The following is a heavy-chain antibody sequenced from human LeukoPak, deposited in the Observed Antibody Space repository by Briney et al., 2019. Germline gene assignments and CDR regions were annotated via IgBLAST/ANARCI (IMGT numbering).Heavy chain of an antibody. V-gene: IGHV4-39*07. Sequence: SETLSLTCTVSGGSISSSSYYWGWIRQPPGKGLEWIGEINHSGSTNYNPSLKSRVTISVDTSKNQFSLKLSSVTAADTAVYYCARGRTLYGSGSYGYYYYGMDVWGQGTTVTVSS. CDR2: INHSGST. CDR1: GGSISSSSYY. J-gene: IGHJ6*02. CDR3: ARGRTLYGSGSYGYYYYGMDV. D-gene: IGHD3-10*01.